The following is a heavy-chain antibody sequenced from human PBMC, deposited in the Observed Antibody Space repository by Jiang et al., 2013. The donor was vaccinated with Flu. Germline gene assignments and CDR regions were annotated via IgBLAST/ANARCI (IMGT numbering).Heavy chain of an antibody. J-gene: IGHJ3*02. D-gene: IGHD3-22*01. CDR3: ARDSASYYDSSGYPDAFDI. Sequence: SLTCTVSGGSISSGDYYWSWIRQPPGKGLEWIGYIYYSGSTYYNPSLKSRVTISVDTSKNQFSLKLSSVTAADTAVYYCARDSASYYDSSGYPDAFDIWGQGTMVTVSS. V-gene: IGHV4-30-4*01. CDR1: GGSISSGDYY. CDR2: IYYSGST.